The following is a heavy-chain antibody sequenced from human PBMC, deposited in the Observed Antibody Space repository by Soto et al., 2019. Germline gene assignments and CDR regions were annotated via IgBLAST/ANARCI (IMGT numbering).Heavy chain of an antibody. J-gene: IGHJ4*02. CDR3: ASYYGSGSYYKY. V-gene: IGHV4-30-2*01. D-gene: IGHD3-10*01. CDR2: IYHSGST. CDR1: GGSISSGGYS. Sequence: PSETLSLTCAVSGGSISSGGYSWSWIRQPPGKGLEWIGYIYHSGSTYYNPSLKSRVTISVDRSKNQFSLKLSSVTAADTAVYYCASYYGSGSYYKYWGQGTLVTVSS.